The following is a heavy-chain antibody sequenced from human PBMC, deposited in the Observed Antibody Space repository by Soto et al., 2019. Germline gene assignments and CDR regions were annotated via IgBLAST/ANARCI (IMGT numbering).Heavy chain of an antibody. V-gene: IGHV4-4*02. Sequence: NPWETLSLTCAFSGVSFTSNNWWTWVRQPPGQGLEWIGEIYRTGSTNYNPSLKSRVTISLDKSENQFSLKVTSLTAADTAVYYCASRDQGTSVDYWGQGTVVTVS. D-gene: IGHD1-7*01. J-gene: IGHJ4*02. CDR3: ASRDQGTSVDY. CDR2: IYRTGST. CDR1: GVSFTSNNW.